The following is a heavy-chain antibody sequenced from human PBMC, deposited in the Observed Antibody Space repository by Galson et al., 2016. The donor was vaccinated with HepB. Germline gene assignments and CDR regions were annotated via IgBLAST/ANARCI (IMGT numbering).Heavy chain of an antibody. J-gene: IGHJ4*02. CDR3: AKRSRDGYNSPLEY. CDR1: GFTFTTYW. D-gene: IGHD5-24*01. V-gene: IGHV3-74*01. Sequence: SLRLSCAASGFTFTTYWMHWVRQDPEKGLVWVSGINTDGSSTIYADSVKGRFTISRDNFKNTLYLQMDSLGADDTAVYYCAKRSRDGYNSPLEYWGQGTLVTVSS. CDR2: INTDGSST.